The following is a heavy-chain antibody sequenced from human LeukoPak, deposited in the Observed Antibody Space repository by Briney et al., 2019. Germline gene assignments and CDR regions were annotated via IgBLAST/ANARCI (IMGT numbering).Heavy chain of an antibody. CDR1: GGSVSSYY. CDR2: IYYSGST. Sequence: SETLSLTCTVSGGSVSSYYWSWIRQPAGKGLEWIGYIYYSGSTNYNPSLKSRVTISVDTSKNQFSLKLSSVTAADTAVYYCARDGYSYGYRWGFDYWGQGTLVTVSS. CDR3: ARDGYSYGYRWGFDY. J-gene: IGHJ4*02. V-gene: IGHV4-59*02. D-gene: IGHD5-18*01.